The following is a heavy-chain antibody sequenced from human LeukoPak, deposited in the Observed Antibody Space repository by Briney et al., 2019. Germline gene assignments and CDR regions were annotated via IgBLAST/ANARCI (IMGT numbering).Heavy chain of an antibody. CDR1: GFTFSSYG. Sequence: PGGSLRLSCAASGFTFSSYGMHWVRQAPGKGLEWVAVIWYDGSNKYYADSVKGRFTISRDNSKNTLYLQMNSLRAEDTAVYYCATSGGEYCSGDCYVYWGQGTLVTVSS. CDR3: ATSGGEYCSGDCYVY. D-gene: IGHD2-21*02. V-gene: IGHV3-33*01. CDR2: IWYDGSNK. J-gene: IGHJ4*02.